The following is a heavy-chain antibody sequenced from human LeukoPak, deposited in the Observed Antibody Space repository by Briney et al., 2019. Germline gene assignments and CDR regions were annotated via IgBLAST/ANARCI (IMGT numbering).Heavy chain of an antibody. CDR2: ISVSGGRT. D-gene: IGHD3-22*01. J-gene: IGHJ4*02. Sequence: PGGSRRLSCAASGFTISSYAMSWVRQAPGKGLEWVSGISVSGGRTAYADSVKGRFTISRDNPRNTLHMQMNSLRAEDTALYYCAIMHPYYDGNGYWVQWGQGTLVTVSS. CDR1: GFTISSYA. V-gene: IGHV3-23*01. CDR3: AIMHPYYDGNGYWVQ.